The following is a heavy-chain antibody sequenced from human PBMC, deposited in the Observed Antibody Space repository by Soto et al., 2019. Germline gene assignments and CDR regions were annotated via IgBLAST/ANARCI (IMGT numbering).Heavy chain of an antibody. CDR1: GFTFSSYA. CDR2: IWYDGSNK. V-gene: IGHV3-33*08. CDR3: ARVEGGYDGRGIVDYYYYGMDV. J-gene: IGHJ6*02. Sequence: QVQLVESGGGVVQPGRSLRLSCAASGFTFSSYAMHWVRQAPGKGLEWVAVIWYDGSNKYYADSVKGRFTISRDNSKNTLYLQMNSLRAEDTAVYYCARVEGGYDGRGIVDYYYYGMDVWGQGTTVTVSS. D-gene: IGHD5-12*01.